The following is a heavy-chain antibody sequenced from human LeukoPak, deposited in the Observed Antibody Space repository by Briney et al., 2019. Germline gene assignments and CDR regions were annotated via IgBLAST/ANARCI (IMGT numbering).Heavy chain of an antibody. CDR2: IFPIFGTA. Sequence: SVKVSCKASGGTFSSYAISWVRQAPGQGLEWMGGIFPIFGTANYAQKFQGRVTITADESTSTAYMELSSLRSEDTAVYYCARDRVKYCSSTSCYMYNWFDPWGQGTLVTVSS. V-gene: IGHV1-69*13. D-gene: IGHD2-2*02. CDR1: GGTFSSYA. CDR3: ARDRVKYCSSTSCYMYNWFDP. J-gene: IGHJ5*02.